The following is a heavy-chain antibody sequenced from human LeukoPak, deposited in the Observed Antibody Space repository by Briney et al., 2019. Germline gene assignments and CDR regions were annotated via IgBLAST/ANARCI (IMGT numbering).Heavy chain of an antibody. CDR2: IYSGGST. CDR1: GFTVSSNY. V-gene: IGHV3-66*02. D-gene: IGHD3-16*01. J-gene: IGHJ4*02. Sequence: GGSLRPSCAASGFTVSSNYMSWVRQAPGKGLERVSVIYSGGSTFYADSVKGRFTISRDNSKNALYLQMNSLRAEDTAVYYCASSLGGIFDYWGQGTLVTVSS. CDR3: ASSLGGIFDY.